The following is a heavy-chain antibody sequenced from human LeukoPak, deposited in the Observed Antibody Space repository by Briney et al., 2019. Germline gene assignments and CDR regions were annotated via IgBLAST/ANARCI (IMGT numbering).Heavy chain of an antibody. CDR2: INHSGST. D-gene: IGHD3-10*01. CDR3: ARQSSMVRGVIAT. J-gene: IGHJ5*02. V-gene: IGHV4-34*01. CDR1: GGSFSGYY. Sequence: PSETLSLTCAVYGGSFSGYYWSWIRQPPGKGLEWIGEINHSGSTNYNPSLKSRVTISVDTSKNQYSPKLSAVTAADTAVYYCARQSSMVRGVIATWGQGTLVTVSS.